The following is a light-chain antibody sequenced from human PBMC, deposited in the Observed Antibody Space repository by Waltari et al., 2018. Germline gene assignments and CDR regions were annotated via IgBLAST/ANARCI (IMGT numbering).Light chain of an antibody. Sequence: QSALTQPRSVSGSPGQSVTLSCTGTSSHVGGYHYFSWSQHHPGKAPKLMIYDVSKRPSGVPDRFSGSKSGNTASLTISGLQAEDEADYYCCSRAGSSVVFGGGTKLTVL. CDR3: CSRAGSSVV. CDR1: SSHVGGYHY. CDR2: DVS. J-gene: IGLJ2*01. V-gene: IGLV2-11*01.